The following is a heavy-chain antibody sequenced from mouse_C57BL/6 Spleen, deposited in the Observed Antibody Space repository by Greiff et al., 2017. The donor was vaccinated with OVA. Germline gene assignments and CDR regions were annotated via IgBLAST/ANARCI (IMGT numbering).Heavy chain of an antibody. CDR1: GYTFTDHT. D-gene: IGHD1-1*01. CDR2: IYPRDGST. J-gene: IGHJ4*01. V-gene: IGHV1-78*01. Sequence: QVQLQQSDAELVQPGASVKISCKVSGYTFTDHTIHWMKQRPEQGLEWIGYIYPRDGSTKYNEKFKGKATLTADKSSSTAYMQLNSLTSEDSAVYFCARDYYYGSSYDYAMDYWGQGTSVTVSS. CDR3: ARDYYYGSSYDYAMDY.